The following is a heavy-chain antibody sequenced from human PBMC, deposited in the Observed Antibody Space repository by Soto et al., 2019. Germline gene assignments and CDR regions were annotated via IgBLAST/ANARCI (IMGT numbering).Heavy chain of an antibody. J-gene: IGHJ3*02. Sequence: PGGSLRLSCAGSGFNFNLYTMNWVRQTPGGGLEWVSSISRLSDRIYYGDSVKGRFTISRDTATNSLYLQMNSLRAEDTAVYYCATSTWYAFDIWGQGTMVTVSS. CDR3: ATSTWYAFDI. D-gene: IGHD6-13*01. CDR1: GFNFNLYT. V-gene: IGHV3-21*01. CDR2: ISRLSDRI.